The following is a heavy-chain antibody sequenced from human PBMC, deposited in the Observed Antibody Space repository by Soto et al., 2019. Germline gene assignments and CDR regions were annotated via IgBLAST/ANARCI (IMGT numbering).Heavy chain of an antibody. Sequence: QVQLVQSGAEVKRPGSSVKVSCKTSGDTFSFYSINWVRQAPGLGLEWMGRVNPILSMSNYAQRFQGRVTMTADKSTSPAYMELRSLRSEDSAIYYCASIYGSGYRAFDYWGQGALVTVSS. CDR1: GDTFSFYS. V-gene: IGHV1-69*02. CDR3: ASIYGSGYRAFDY. CDR2: VNPILSMS. J-gene: IGHJ4*02. D-gene: IGHD3-10*01.